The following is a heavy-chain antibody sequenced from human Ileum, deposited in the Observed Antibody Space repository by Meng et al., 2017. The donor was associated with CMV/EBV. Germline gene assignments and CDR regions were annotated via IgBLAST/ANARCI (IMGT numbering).Heavy chain of an antibody. Sequence: QLHLQGPGPGLVRPSETLSLTCTVSGDSISNYFWSWIRQPAGKKLEWIGRISPSGNINYIPSLKGRVTMSLDTSNNQIFLNLTSVTAADTALYYCARGESRGYYYFDYWGQGILVTVSS. D-gene: IGHD3-22*01. CDR1: GDSISNYF. J-gene: IGHJ4*02. V-gene: IGHV4-4*07. CDR2: ISPSGNI. CDR3: ARGESRGYYYFDY.